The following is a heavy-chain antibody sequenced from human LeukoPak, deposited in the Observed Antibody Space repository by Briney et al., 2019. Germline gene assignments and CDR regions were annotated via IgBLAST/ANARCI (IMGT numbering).Heavy chain of an antibody. J-gene: IGHJ3*02. CDR2: INSDGSST. V-gene: IGHV3-74*01. D-gene: IGHD7-27*01. CDR1: GFTFSSYW. Sequence: GGSLRLSCAASGFTFSSYWMHWVRQAPGKGLVWVSRINSDGSSTSYADSVKGRFTISRDNAKNTLYLQMNSLRAEDTAVYYCVRATVVDPLGAFENWGQGTMVTVSS. CDR3: VRATVVDPLGAFEN.